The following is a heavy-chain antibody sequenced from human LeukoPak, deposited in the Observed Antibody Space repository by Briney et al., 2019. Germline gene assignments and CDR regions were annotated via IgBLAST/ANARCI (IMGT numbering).Heavy chain of an antibody. J-gene: IGHJ4*02. CDR2: IYYSGST. CDR1: GGSISSYY. CDR3: ARGFNWGSYRNFDY. D-gene: IGHD3-16*02. Sequence: PSETLSLTCTVSGGSISSYYWSWIRQPPGKGLEWIGYIYYSGSTNYNPSLKSRVTISVDTSKNQFSLKLSSVTAADTAVYYRARGFNWGSYRNFDYWGQGTLVTVSS. V-gene: IGHV4-59*01.